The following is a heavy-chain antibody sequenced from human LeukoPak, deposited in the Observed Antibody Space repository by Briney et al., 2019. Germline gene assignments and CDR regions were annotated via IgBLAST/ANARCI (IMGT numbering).Heavy chain of an antibody. V-gene: IGHV3-11*04. CDR2: ISSSGSTI. D-gene: IGHD2-2*01. CDR1: GFTFSDYY. CDR3: ARGEYQLLHYYYYGMDV. J-gene: IGHJ6*04. Sequence: GGSLRLSCAASGFTFSDYYMSWIRQAPGKGLEWVSYISSSGSTIYYADSVKGRFIISRDNAKNSLYLQMNSLRAEDTAVYYCARGEYQLLHYYYYGMDVWGKGTTVTVSS.